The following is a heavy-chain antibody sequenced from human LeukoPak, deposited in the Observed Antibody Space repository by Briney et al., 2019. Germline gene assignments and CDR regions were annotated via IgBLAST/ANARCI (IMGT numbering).Heavy chain of an antibody. CDR1: GYTFTGYY. J-gene: IGHJ5*02. D-gene: IGHD6-13*01. Sequence: GASVKVSCKASGYTFTGYYMHWVRQAPGQGLEWMGWINPNSGGTNYAQKFQGRVTMTRDTSISTAYMELSRLRSDDTAVYYRARDQGAAGTFSWFDPWGQGTLVTVSS. CDR3: ARDQGAAGTFSWFDP. V-gene: IGHV1-2*02. CDR2: INPNSGGT.